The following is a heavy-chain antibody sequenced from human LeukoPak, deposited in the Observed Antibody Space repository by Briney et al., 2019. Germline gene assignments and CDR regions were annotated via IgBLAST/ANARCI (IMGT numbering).Heavy chain of an antibody. J-gene: IGHJ5*01. Sequence: SETLSLTCTVSGGSISSYYWSWIRQPPGKGLEWIGYSYYSGSINYNPSLKSRVTISVDTSRNQFSLKLSSVTAADTAVYYCARSGWQLPFDSWGQGTLVTVSS. CDR3: ARSGWQLPFDS. CDR1: GGSISSYY. D-gene: IGHD1-26*01. V-gene: IGHV4-59*01. CDR2: SYYSGSI.